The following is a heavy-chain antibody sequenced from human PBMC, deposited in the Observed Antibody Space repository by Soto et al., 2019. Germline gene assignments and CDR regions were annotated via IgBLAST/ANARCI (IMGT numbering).Heavy chain of an antibody. D-gene: IGHD3-22*01. CDR3: AREYYYASRGYYYYFDC. CDR2: IIPIFGTA. V-gene: IGHV1-69*01. CDR1: GGTFSSYA. J-gene: IGHJ4*02. Sequence: QVQLAQSGSEVTKHGSSVKVSCTASGGTFSSYAISWVRQAPGQGLEWMGGIIPIFGTANYAQKFQGRVTITSDESTSTAYIELSSLRSEDTAVYYCAREYYYASRGYYYYFDCWGRGTLVIVSS.